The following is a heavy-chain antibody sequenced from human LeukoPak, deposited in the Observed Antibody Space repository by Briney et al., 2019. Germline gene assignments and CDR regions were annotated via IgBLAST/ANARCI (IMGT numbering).Heavy chain of an antibody. CDR1: GGSISSYY. CDR3: ARDSGTTGEVKFDP. J-gene: IGHJ5*02. Sequence: SETLSLTCTVSGGSISSYYWSWIRQPAGKGLEWIGRIYSSGSTDYNPSLKSRVTMSVDTSKNKFSLKLSSVTAANTAVYYCARDSGTTGEVKFDPWGQGTLVTVSS. V-gene: IGHV4-4*07. CDR2: IYSSGST. D-gene: IGHD3-10*01.